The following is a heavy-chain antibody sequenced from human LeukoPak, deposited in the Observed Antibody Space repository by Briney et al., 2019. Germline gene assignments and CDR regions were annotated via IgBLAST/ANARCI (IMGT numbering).Heavy chain of an antibody. CDR1: GGSISSYY. CDR2: IYYSGST. J-gene: IGHJ5*02. CDR3: ARLLSGYSSSWPWFDP. Sequence: PSETLSLTCTVSGGSISSYYWSWIRQPPGKGLEWIGYIYYSGSTNYNPSLKSRVTISVDTSKNQFSLKLSSVTAADTAVYYCARLLSGYSSSWPWFDPWGQGTLVTVSS. V-gene: IGHV4-59*08. D-gene: IGHD6-13*01.